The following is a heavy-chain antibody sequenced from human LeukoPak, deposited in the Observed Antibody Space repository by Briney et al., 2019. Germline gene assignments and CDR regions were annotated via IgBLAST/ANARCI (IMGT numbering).Heavy chain of an antibody. CDR3: ARRRRVASAALVDY. Sequence: GESLKISCQGFGYNFNNHWIGWVRQMPGKGLEWMGIIYPGDSDTRYSPSFQGQVTISADKSINTAYLQWSSLKASDTAMYYCARRRRVASAALVDYWGQGTLVSVSS. D-gene: IGHD2-2*01. CDR1: GYNFNNHW. V-gene: IGHV5-51*01. J-gene: IGHJ4*02. CDR2: IYPGDSDT.